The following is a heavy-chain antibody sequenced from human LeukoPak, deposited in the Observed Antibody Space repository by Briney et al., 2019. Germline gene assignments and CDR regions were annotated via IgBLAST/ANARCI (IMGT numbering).Heavy chain of an antibody. V-gene: IGHV3-74*01. Sequence: GGSLRLSCVASGFTFSSYWMHWVRQAPRKGLVWVSRINGDGRNINYADSVRGRFTISRDNSENTLYLQMSGLRAEDTAVYHCAKGTGDTGYYFDYWGQGTLVTVSS. CDR1: GFTFSSYW. J-gene: IGHJ4*02. CDR3: AKGTGDTGYYFDY. D-gene: IGHD7-27*01. CDR2: INGDGRNI.